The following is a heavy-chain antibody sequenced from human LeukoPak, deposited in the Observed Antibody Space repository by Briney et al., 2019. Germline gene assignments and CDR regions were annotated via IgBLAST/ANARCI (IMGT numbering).Heavy chain of an antibody. CDR3: ARHARVATHSNHLDY. Sequence: SETLSLTCAVYGASFSGYYWSWIRQSPGKELEWIGEIFHSGATIYNPSLKSRVTMSVDTSKNRFSLRLSSVTAADTAVYYCARHARVATHSNHLDYWGRGALVTVSS. CDR2: IFHSGAT. D-gene: IGHD6-6*01. CDR1: GASFSGYY. V-gene: IGHV4-34*12. J-gene: IGHJ4*02.